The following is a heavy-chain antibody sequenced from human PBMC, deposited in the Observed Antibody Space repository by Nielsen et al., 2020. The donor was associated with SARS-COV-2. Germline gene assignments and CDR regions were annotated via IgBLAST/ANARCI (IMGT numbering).Heavy chain of an antibody. CDR2: IDPSESDT. D-gene: IGHD3-10*01. CDR3: AVAPRAVYGSFYYYYYGMDV. Sequence: GGSLTLSCKGSGCSFTNYWINWVRQMPGKGLEWMGRIDPSESDTKYSPSFQGHVRIPVDKSISTAYLQWSGLKASDTAMYYCAVAPRAVYGSFYYYYYGMDVWGQGTTVTVSS. CDR1: GCSFTNYW. J-gene: IGHJ6*02. V-gene: IGHV5-10-1*01.